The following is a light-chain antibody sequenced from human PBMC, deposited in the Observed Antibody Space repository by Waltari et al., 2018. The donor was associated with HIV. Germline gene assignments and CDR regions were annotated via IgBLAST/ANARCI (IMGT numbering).Light chain of an antibody. Sequence: QSVLTQPPSASGTPGQRVTISCSGTSSNIGSHTVDWHQQLPGAAPKLLIYSTKQRPAGVPDRVSGSKSGTSASLAISGLQSEDEADYFCATWDDSLNGHVFGGGTKLTV. V-gene: IGLV1-44*01. CDR3: ATWDDSLNGHV. CDR1: SSNIGSHT. CDR2: STK. J-gene: IGLJ3*02.